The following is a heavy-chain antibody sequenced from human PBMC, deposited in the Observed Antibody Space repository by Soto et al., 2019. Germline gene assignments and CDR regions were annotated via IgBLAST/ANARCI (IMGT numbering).Heavy chain of an antibody. V-gene: IGHV3-74*01. CDR1: GFTFSSYW. CDR2: ISNDGSST. CDR3: ARLPNKSPQN. J-gene: IGHJ1*01. Sequence: EAHLVESGGGLVQPGGSLRLSCVASGFTFSSYWMHWVRQAPGKGLVWVSSISNDGSSTSYADPVKGRFTISRDNAKNTLYLQMNSLRAEDTAVYYCARLPNKSPQNWGQGTLVIVSP.